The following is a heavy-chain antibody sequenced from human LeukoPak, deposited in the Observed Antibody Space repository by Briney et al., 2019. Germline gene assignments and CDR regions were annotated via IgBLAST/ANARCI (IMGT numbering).Heavy chain of an antibody. D-gene: IGHD2-8*02. J-gene: IGHJ3*01. CDR3: ARDGNHFNTYCYDVFDV. CDR1: GFTFSTYW. V-gene: IGHV3-7*01. CDR2: IRGDGSRT. Sequence: GGSLRLSCVASGFTFSTYWMTWVRQAPGKGLEWVANIRGDGSRTYYVDSAKGRFTISRDNAKNSLYLQLNSLRADDTALYYCARDGNHFNTYCYDVFDVWGQGTMVTVSP.